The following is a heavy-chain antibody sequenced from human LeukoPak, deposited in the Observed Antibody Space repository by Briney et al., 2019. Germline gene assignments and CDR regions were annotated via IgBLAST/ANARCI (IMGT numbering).Heavy chain of an antibody. D-gene: IGHD1-1*01. Sequence: PSETLSLTCTVSGGSISSHYWSWIRQPPGKGLEWIGYIYYSGSTNYNPSLKSRVTISVDTSKNQFSLKLSSVTAADTAVYYCARGANVFPGDYFNYWGQGTLVTVSS. CDR2: IYYSGST. CDR3: ARGANVFPGDYFNY. V-gene: IGHV4-59*11. J-gene: IGHJ4*02. CDR1: GGSISSHY.